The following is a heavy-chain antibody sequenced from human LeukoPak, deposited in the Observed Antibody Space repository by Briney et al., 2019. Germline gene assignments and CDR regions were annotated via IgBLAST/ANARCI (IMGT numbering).Heavy chain of an antibody. Sequence: SETLSLTCNVSGGSISSYYWSWIRQPPGKGLEWIGYIYYSGSTNYNPSLKSRVTISVDTSKNQFSLKLSSVTAADTAVYYCARVNPYYYDSSGYYYYGMDVWGQGTTVTVSS. CDR2: IYYSGST. D-gene: IGHD3-22*01. V-gene: IGHV4-59*01. CDR3: ARVNPYYYDSSGYYYYGMDV. J-gene: IGHJ6*02. CDR1: GGSISSYY.